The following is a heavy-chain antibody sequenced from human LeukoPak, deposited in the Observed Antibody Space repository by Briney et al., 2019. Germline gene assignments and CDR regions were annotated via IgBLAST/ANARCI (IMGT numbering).Heavy chain of an antibody. CDR2: IYYSGST. J-gene: IGHJ3*02. V-gene: IGHV4-59*01. Sequence: SETLSLTCTVSGGSISSYYWSWIRQPPGKGLEWIGYIYYSGSTNYNPSLESRVTISVDTSKNQFSLKLSSVTAADTAVYYCARGGELPHHDAFDIWGQGTMVTVSS. CDR1: GGSISSYY. D-gene: IGHD1-26*01. CDR3: ARGGELPHHDAFDI.